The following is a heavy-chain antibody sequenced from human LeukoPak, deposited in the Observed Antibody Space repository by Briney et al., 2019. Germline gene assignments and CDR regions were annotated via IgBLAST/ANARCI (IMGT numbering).Heavy chain of an antibody. CDR2: FDPEDGET. Sequence: ASVKVSCTVSGYTLTELSMHWVRQAPGEGLEWMGGFDPEDGETIYAQKFQGRVTMTEDTSTDTAYMELSSLRSEDTAVYYYLGAGFSLDYWGQGTLVTVSS. CDR3: LGAGFSLDY. J-gene: IGHJ4*02. CDR1: GYTLTELS. D-gene: IGHD3-10*01. V-gene: IGHV1-24*01.